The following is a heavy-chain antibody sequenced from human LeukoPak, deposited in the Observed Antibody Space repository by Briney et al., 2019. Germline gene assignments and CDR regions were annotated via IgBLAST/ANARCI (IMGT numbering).Heavy chain of an antibody. Sequence: SETLSLTCAVSGYSISSGYYWGWIRQPPGKGLEWIGYIYYSGSTNYNPSLKSRVTISVDTSKNQFSLKLSSVTAADTAVYYCARVGWSDYWYFDLWGRGTLVTVSS. CDR2: IYYSGST. CDR1: GYSISSGYY. D-gene: IGHD3-3*01. J-gene: IGHJ2*01. CDR3: ARVGWSDYWYFDL. V-gene: IGHV4-61*01.